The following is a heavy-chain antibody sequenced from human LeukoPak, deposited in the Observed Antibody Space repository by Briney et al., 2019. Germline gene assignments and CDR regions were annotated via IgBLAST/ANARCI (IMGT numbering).Heavy chain of an antibody. CDR3: ATAKFGGNSYFDY. D-gene: IGHD4-23*01. CDR1: GYXFTSYF. V-gene: IGHV1-46*01. CDR2: INPSGGST. Sequence: ASVKVSCKASGYXFTSYFMHWVRQAPGQGLEWLGIINPSGGSTNYAHKFQGRVTMTRDTSTSTVYMELSSLRSEDTAVYYCATAKFGGNSYFDYWGQGTLVTVSS. J-gene: IGHJ4*02.